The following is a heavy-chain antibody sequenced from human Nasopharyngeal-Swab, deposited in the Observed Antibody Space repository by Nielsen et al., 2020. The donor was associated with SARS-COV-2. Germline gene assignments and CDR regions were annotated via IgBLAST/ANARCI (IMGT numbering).Heavy chain of an antibody. V-gene: IGHV3-21*01. Sequence: GGSLRLSCAASGFTFSSYSMNWVRQAPGKGLEWVSSISSSSSYIYYADSVKGRFTISRDNAKNSLYLQMNSLRAEGTAVYYCARASGYDFGYYYGMDVWGQGTTVTVSS. CDR3: ARASGYDFGYYYGMDV. J-gene: IGHJ6*02. CDR2: ISSSSSYI. CDR1: GFTFSSYS. D-gene: IGHD5-12*01.